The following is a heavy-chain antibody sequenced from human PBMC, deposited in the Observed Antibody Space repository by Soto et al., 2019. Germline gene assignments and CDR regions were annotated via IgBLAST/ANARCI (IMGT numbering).Heavy chain of an antibody. CDR1: GGSISSGDYY. V-gene: IGHV4-30-4*01. CDR3: ASHSPDFDSLSPFDN. D-gene: IGHD3-9*01. CDR2: IYYSGST. Sequence: SETLSLTRTVSGGSISSGDYYWSWIRQPPGKGLEWIGYIYYSGSTYYNLSLKSRVTISVDTSKNHFSLKLSSVTAADTAVYYCASHSPDFDSLSPFDNWGQGNLVNVSS. J-gene: IGHJ4*01.